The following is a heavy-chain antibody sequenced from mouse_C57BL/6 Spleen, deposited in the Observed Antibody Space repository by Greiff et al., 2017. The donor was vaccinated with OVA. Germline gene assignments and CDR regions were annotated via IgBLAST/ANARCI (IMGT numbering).Heavy chain of an antibody. V-gene: IGHV1-26*01. CDR3: ARKEYSNYAMDY. Sequence: EVQLQQSGPELVKPGASVKISCKASGYTFTDYYMNWVKQSHGKSLEWIGDINPNNGGTSYNQKFKGKATLTVDKSASTAYMELRSLTSEDSAVYYCARKEYSNYAMDYWGQGTSVTVSS. J-gene: IGHJ4*01. D-gene: IGHD2-5*01. CDR1: GYTFTDYY. CDR2: INPNNGGT.